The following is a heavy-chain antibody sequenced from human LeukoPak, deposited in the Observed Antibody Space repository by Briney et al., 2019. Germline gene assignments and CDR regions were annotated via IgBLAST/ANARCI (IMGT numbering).Heavy chain of an antibody. CDR2: ISSSSSYI. D-gene: IGHD3-3*01. CDR3: ARGAGEDYDFWSGHAVDI. Sequence: GGSLRLSCAASGFTFRSYNMNWVRQAPGKALEWVSSISSSSSYIYYADSVKGRFTISRDNAKNSLYLQMNSLRAEDTAVYYCARGAGEDYDFWSGHAVDIWGQGTMVTVSS. V-gene: IGHV3-21*01. CDR1: GFTFRSYN. J-gene: IGHJ3*02.